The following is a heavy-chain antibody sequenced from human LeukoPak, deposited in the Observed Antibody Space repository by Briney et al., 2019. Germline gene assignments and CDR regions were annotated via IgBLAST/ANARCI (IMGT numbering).Heavy chain of an antibody. CDR3: AKATHYYGSGNPGY. J-gene: IGHJ4*02. V-gene: IGHV3-30*02. CDR1: GFIRIHG. CDR2: IRYDGSNK. Sequence: GGSLRLSCAASGFIRIHGINWVRQAPGKGLEWVAFIRYDGSNKYYADSVKGRFTISRDNSKNTLYLQMNSLRAEDTAVYYCAKATHYYGSGNPGYWGQGTLVTVSS. D-gene: IGHD3-10*01.